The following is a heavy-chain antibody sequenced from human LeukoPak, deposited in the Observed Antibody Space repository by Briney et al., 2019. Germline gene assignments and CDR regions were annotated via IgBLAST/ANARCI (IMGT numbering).Heavy chain of an antibody. Sequence: SSETLSLTCTVSGYSITIPYYWGWIRQPPGKGLEWIGNTYYGGDTYYNPSLKSRVTISVDTSKNQFSLELNSVTAADTAVYYCAAAFDYWGQGILVTVSS. CDR2: TYYGGDT. CDR3: AAAFDY. CDR1: GYSITIPYY. V-gene: IGHV4-38-2*02. J-gene: IGHJ4*02. D-gene: IGHD6-25*01.